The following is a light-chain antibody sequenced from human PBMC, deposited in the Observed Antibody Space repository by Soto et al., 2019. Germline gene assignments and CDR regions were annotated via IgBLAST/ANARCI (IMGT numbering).Light chain of an antibody. J-gene: IGLJ1*01. CDR1: SSNIGAGYD. Sequence: QAVVTQPPSVSRAPGQRVTISCTGSSSNIGAGYDVHWYQQLPGTAPKLLIYGNSNRPSGVPDRFSGSKSGTSASLAITGLQAEDEADYYCQSYDSSLRGVFGTGTKVTVL. CDR2: GNS. CDR3: QSYDSSLRGV. V-gene: IGLV1-40*01.